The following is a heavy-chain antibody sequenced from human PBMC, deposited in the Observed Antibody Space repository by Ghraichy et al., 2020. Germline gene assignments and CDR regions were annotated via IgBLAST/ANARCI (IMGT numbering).Heavy chain of an antibody. J-gene: IGHJ4*02. Sequence: LSLTCTVSGGSISSNYWSWIRQPPGKGLEWIGYIHYSGSTNYNPSLKSRVTISVDTSKNQFSLKLSSVTAADTAVYYCARGYGSGLLHWGQGTLVTVSS. CDR2: IHYSGST. V-gene: IGHV4-59*08. CDR1: GGSISSNY. CDR3: ARGYGSGLLH. D-gene: IGHD3-10*01.